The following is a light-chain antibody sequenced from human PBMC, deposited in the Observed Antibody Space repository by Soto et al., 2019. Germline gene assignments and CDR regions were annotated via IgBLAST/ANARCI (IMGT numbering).Light chain of an antibody. CDR3: CSYGGSRAV. CDR2: EVS. Sequence: QSALTQPASVSGSPGQSITISGTGTSSDVGSHNLVSWYQHHPGQAPKLLIYEVSQRPLGVSTRFSASKSDNTASLTISGLQAEDEADYYCCSYGGSRAVFGGGTQLTVL. V-gene: IGLV2-23*02. CDR1: SSDVGSHNL. J-gene: IGLJ7*01.